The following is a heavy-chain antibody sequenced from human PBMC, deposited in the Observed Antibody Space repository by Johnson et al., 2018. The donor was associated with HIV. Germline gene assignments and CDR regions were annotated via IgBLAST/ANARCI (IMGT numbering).Heavy chain of an antibody. Sequence: QEQLVESGGGVVQPGGSLRLSCAAFGFTFSSYGMHWVRQAPGKGLEWVAFIRYDGSNKYYADSVKGRFTISRDNSKNTLYLQMNSLRAEDTAVYYCAREAWGFGERVDAFDIWGQGTMVTVSS. CDR3: AREAWGFGERVDAFDI. CDR1: GFTFSSYG. CDR2: IRYDGSNK. V-gene: IGHV3-30*02. J-gene: IGHJ3*02. D-gene: IGHD3-10*01.